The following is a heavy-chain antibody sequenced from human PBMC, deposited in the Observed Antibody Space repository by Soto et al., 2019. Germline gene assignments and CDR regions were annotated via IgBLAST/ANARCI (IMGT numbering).Heavy chain of an antibody. V-gene: IGHV1-46*03. Sequence: ASVKVSCKASGYTFTSYYMHWVRQAPGQGLEWMGIINPSGGSTSYAQKFQGRVTMTRDTSTSTVYMELSSLRSEDTAVYYCARMNIVVVPAASSFLDYWGQGTLVTVS. CDR1: GYTFTSYY. J-gene: IGHJ4*02. D-gene: IGHD2-2*01. CDR3: ARMNIVVVPAASSFLDY. CDR2: INPSGGST.